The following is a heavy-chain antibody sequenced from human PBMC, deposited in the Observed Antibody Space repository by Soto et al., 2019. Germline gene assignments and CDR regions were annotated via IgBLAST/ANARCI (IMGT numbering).Heavy chain of an antibody. V-gene: IGHV3-30*18. Sequence: PGGSLRLSCAASGFTFNSYGIHGVRQAPGKALEWVAVISYDGNNIYYGDSVQGRFTISRDNSKNTIYLQMNSLRAEDTAVYYCAKDVGYCTNGVCLYNWFDPWGQGTLVTVSS. CDR1: GFTFNSYG. CDR3: AKDVGYCTNGVCLYNWFDP. J-gene: IGHJ5*02. CDR2: ISYDGNNI. D-gene: IGHD2-8*01.